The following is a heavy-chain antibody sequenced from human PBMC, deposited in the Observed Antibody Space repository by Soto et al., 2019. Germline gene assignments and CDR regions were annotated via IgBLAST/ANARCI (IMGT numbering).Heavy chain of an antibody. Sequence: PVGSLRLSCAASGFTFSSYSMNWVRQAPGKGLEWVSSISSSSSYIYYADSVKGRFTISRDNAKNSLYLQMNSLRAEDTAVYYCARDRRGYYDSSGYYGRVYYYYGMDVWGQGTTVTVSS. D-gene: IGHD3-22*01. V-gene: IGHV3-21*01. CDR1: GFTFSSYS. CDR3: ARDRRGYYDSSGYYGRVYYYYGMDV. J-gene: IGHJ6*02. CDR2: ISSSSSYI.